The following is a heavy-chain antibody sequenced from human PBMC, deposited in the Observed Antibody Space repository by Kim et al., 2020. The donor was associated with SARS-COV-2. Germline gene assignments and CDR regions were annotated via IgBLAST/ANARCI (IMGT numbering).Heavy chain of an antibody. J-gene: IGHJ6*02. D-gene: IGHD5-18*01. V-gene: IGHV3-74*01. Sequence: SVKGRFTISRDNAKNTLYLQMNSLRAEDTAVYYCAREEISGYSSYGMDVWGQGTTVTVSS. CDR3: AREEISGYSSYGMDV.